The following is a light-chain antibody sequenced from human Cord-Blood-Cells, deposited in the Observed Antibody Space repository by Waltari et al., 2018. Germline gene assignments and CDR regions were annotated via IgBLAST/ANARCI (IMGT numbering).Light chain of an antibody. V-gene: IGKV1-39*01. CDR3: QQSYSTPFT. J-gene: IGKJ3*01. Sequence: IQMTQSPPSLSAPVGDRATITCRARQSISSYLNWYQQKPGKAPKLLIYAASSLQSGVPSRFSGSGSGTDFTLTISSLQPEDFATYYCQQSYSTPFTFGPGTKVDIK. CDR2: AAS. CDR1: QSISSY.